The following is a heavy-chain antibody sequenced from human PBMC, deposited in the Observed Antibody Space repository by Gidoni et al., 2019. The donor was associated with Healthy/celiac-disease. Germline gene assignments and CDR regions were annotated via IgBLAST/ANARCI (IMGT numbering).Heavy chain of an antibody. D-gene: IGHD6-19*01. Sequence: VQLVESGGGLVQPGGSLRLSCAASGFTFSSYSMNWVRQAPGKGLEWVSYIGTSSSTIYYADSVKGRFTISRDNAKNSLYLQMNSLRDEDTAVYYCARATSYSSGWYGYWGQGTLVTVSS. J-gene: IGHJ4*02. V-gene: IGHV3-48*02. CDR2: IGTSSSTI. CDR3: ARATSYSSGWYGY. CDR1: GFTFSSYS.